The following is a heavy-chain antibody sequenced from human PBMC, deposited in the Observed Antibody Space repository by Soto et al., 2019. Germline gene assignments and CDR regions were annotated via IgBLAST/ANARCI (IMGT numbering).Heavy chain of an antibody. Sequence: ASGKVSCKASGYTFTSYGISWVRQAPGQGLEWMGWISAYNGNTNYAQKLQGRVTMTTDTSTSTAYMELRSLRSDDTAVYYCARVADYSDSSGYYGPDYWGQGTLVTVSS. V-gene: IGHV1-18*01. CDR2: ISAYNGNT. CDR1: GYTFTSYG. J-gene: IGHJ4*02. D-gene: IGHD3-22*01. CDR3: ARVADYSDSSGYYGPDY.